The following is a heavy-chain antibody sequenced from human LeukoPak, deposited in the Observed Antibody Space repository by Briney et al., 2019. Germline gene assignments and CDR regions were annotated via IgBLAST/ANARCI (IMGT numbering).Heavy chain of an antibody. V-gene: IGHV3-23*01. D-gene: IGHD1-7*01. J-gene: IGHJ3*02. CDR3: AKDKCRNYDAFDI. CDR2: INDSGTGT. Sequence: GGSLRLSCAASGFTFSSYRMSWVRQAPGKGLKWVSGINDSGTGTYYADSVKGRISISRGKSKNTMYLQMNSLTAEDTAVYYCAKDKCRNYDAFDIWGLGTMVTVSS. CDR1: GFTFSSYR.